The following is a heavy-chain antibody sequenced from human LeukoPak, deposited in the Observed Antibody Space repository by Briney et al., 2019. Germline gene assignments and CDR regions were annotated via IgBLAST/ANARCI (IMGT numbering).Heavy chain of an antibody. CDR3: ARISEDMGDFDY. CDR1: GYTFTSYD. J-gene: IGHJ4*02. D-gene: IGHD3-16*01. V-gene: IGHV1-8*01. Sequence: ASVKVSCKASGYTFTSYDINWVRQATGQGLEWMGWMNPNSGNTGYAQKFQGRVTMTRNTSISTAYMELNSLRAEDTAVYYCARISEDMGDFDYWGQGTLVTVSS. CDR2: MNPNSGNT.